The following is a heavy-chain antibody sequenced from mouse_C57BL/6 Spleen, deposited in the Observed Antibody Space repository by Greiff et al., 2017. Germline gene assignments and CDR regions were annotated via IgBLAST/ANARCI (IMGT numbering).Heavy chain of an antibody. CDR1: GYTFTSYW. D-gene: IGHD2-10*02. J-gene: IGHJ2*01. V-gene: IGHV1-72*01. CDR3: TRGGYVNSFYFDY. CDR2: IDPNSGGT. Sequence: VQLQQPGAELVKPGASVKLSCKASGYTFTSYWMHWVKQRPGRGLEWIGRIDPNSGGTKYNEKFKSKATLTVDKPSSTAYMQLSSLTSEDSAVYDGTRGGYVNSFYFDYWGQGTTLTVSS.